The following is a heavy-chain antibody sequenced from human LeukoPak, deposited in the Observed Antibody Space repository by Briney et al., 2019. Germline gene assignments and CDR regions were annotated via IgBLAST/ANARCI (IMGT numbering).Heavy chain of an antibody. V-gene: IGHV1-8*01. D-gene: IGHD2-15*01. CDR3: ARSSRDCSGGSCYSGSPWFDP. CDR2: MNPNSGNT. CDR1: GYTFTSYD. Sequence: ASVKVSCKASGYTFTSYDINWVRQATGQGLEWMGWMNPNSGNTGYAQKFQGRVTMTRNTSISTAYMELSSLRSEDTAVYYCARSSRDCSGGSCYSGSPWFDPWGQGTLVTVSS. J-gene: IGHJ5*02.